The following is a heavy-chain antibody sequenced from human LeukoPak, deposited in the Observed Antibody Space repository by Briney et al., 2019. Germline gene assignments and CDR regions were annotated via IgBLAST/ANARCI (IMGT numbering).Heavy chain of an antibody. CDR3: AKLAQGFWSNFDY. Sequence: TGGSLRLSCAASGFTFSSYAMSWVRQAPGKGLEWVSALSGSGGSTYYADSVKGRFAISRDNSKNTLYLQMTSLSAEDTAVYFCAKLAQGFWSNFDYWGQGTLVTVSS. CDR1: GFTFSSYA. J-gene: IGHJ4*02. V-gene: IGHV3-23*01. CDR2: LSGSGGST. D-gene: IGHD3-3*01.